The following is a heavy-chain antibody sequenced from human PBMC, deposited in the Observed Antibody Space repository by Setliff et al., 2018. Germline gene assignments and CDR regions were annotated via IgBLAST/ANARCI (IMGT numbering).Heavy chain of an antibody. D-gene: IGHD3-3*01. Sequence: TLSLTCAVSGDSISSGNWWSWVRQPPEKGLEWIGEINHSGNTNYNPSLKSRVTISLDTSKNQFSLSLTSVTAEDTAVYYCARMSGFLYMDVWGKGTTVTVSS. CDR3: ARMSGFLYMDV. CDR1: GDSISSGNW. J-gene: IGHJ6*03. V-gene: IGHV4-4*02. CDR2: INHSGNT.